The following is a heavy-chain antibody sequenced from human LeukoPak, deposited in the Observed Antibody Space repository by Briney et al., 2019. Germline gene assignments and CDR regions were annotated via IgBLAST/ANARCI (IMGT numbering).Heavy chain of an antibody. CDR3: AREGAIPLDAFDI. J-gene: IGHJ3*02. Sequence: GGSLRLSCAASGFTFSSYWMHWVRQAPGKGLVWVSRINSDGSSASYADSVKGRFTISRDNAKNTLYLRMNSLRAEDTAVYYCAREGAIPLDAFDIWGQGTMVTVSS. CDR1: GFTFSSYW. CDR2: INSDGSSA. V-gene: IGHV3-74*01. D-gene: IGHD2-21*01.